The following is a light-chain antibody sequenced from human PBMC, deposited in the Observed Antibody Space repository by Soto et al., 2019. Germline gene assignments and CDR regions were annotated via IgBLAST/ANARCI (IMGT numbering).Light chain of an antibody. CDR1: QSVGSN. CDR2: GAS. J-gene: IGKJ1*01. Sequence: EIVLTQSPATLSLSPGERATLSCRASQSVGSNLAWYQQKPGQAPRLLIYGASTRVTGIPARISGSGSGTEFTLTISSLQSEDFAVYYCQQYNNWRTFGQGTKVDIK. V-gene: IGKV3-15*01. CDR3: QQYNNWRT.